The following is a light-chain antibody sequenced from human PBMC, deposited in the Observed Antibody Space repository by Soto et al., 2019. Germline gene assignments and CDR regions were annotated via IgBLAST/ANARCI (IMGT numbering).Light chain of an antibody. CDR2: GAS. CDR1: QSVSSN. J-gene: IGKJ1*01. V-gene: IGKV3-15*01. CDR3: QQYNNWPPTWT. Sequence: VLTHSPATLSLSQGERATLSCRASQSVSSNLAWYQQKPGQAPRLLIYGASTRATGIPARFSGSGSGTEFTLTISSLQSEDFAVYYCQQYNNWPPTWTFGQGTQVDIK.